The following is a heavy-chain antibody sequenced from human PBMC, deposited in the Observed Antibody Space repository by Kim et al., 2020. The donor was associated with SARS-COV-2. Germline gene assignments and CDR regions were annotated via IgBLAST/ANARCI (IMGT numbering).Heavy chain of an antibody. CDR1: GGSISSGSYY. D-gene: IGHD5-12*01. J-gene: IGHJ5*02. CDR2: IYTSGST. V-gene: IGHV4-61*02. Sequence: SETLSLTCTVSGGSISSGSYYWSWIRQPAGKGLEWIGRIYTSGSTNYNPSLKSRVTISVDTSKNQFSLKLSSVTAADTAVYYCAREARRGYSGYEYNWFDPWGQGTLVTVSS. CDR3: AREARRGYSGYEYNWFDP.